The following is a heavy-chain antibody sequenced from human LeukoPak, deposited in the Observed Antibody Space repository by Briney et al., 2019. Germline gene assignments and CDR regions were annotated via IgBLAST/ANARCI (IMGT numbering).Heavy chain of an antibody. CDR3: ARAKGLTGISNY. D-gene: IGHD7-27*01. V-gene: IGHV4-34*01. CDR2: INHSGST. CDR1: GGSFSGYY. J-gene: IGHJ4*02. Sequence: SETLPLTCAVYGGSFSGYYWSWIRQPPGKGLEWIGEINHSGSTNYNPSLKSRVTISVDTSKNQFSLKLSSVTAEDTAVYYCARAKGLTGISNYWGQGTLVTVSS.